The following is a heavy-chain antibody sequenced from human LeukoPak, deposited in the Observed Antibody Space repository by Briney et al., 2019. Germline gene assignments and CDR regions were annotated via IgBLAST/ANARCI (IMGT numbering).Heavy chain of an antibody. CDR3: ARASRSGWYDDAGFDY. CDR1: GYTFTDYY. V-gene: IGHV1-2*02. CDR2: INTNSGGS. Sequence: GASVKVSCKASGYTFTDYYIHWVRQAPGKGREWMGWINTNSGGSNYAQKFQGRATLTRDTSISTAYIELSRLRSDDTAMYYCARASRSGWYDDAGFDYWGQGTLVTASS. D-gene: IGHD6-19*01. J-gene: IGHJ4*02.